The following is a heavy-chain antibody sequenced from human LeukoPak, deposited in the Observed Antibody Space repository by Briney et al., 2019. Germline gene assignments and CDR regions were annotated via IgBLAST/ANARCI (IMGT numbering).Heavy chain of an antibody. J-gene: IGHJ3*02. Sequence: GGSLRLSCAASGFTFNDAWMTWVRQVPGQGLEWVGHINRKSDGRTSEYAAPVKGRFTISRDDSKNTLYLQMNSLKTEDTAVYYCATDLTPLKYSSGWYGALDIWGQGTMVTVSS. V-gene: IGHV3-15*01. CDR3: ATDLTPLKYSSGWYGALDI. CDR2: INRKSDGRTS. D-gene: IGHD6-19*01. CDR1: GFTFNDAW.